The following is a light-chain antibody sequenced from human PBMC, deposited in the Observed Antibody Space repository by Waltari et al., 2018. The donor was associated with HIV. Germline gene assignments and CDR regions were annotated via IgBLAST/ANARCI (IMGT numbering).Light chain of an antibody. CDR2: AAS. Sequence: EIPMPKSPSSLSASLGGRLTMACRASETISSLLNWDQQQPGKAPTLRISAASTLQSGVPARFSGRVAGAEFTHTISYLQPEDFATYYCQQSYSSPLTFGPGTKVDVK. V-gene: IGKV1-39*01. J-gene: IGKJ3*01. CDR1: ETISSL. CDR3: QQSYSSPLT.